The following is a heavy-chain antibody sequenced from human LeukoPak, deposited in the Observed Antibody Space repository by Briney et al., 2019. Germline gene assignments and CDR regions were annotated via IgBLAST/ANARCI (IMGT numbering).Heavy chain of an antibody. J-gene: IGHJ3*02. Sequence: GASVKVSCTASGYTLTSYYMHWVRQAPGQGLEWMGIINPSGGSTSYAQKFQGRVTMTRDMSTSTVYMELSSLRSEDTAMYYCARVVVVITNDISDIWGQGTMVIVSS. CDR3: ARVVVVITNDISDI. CDR2: INPSGGST. CDR1: GYTLTSYY. D-gene: IGHD3-22*01. V-gene: IGHV1-46*01.